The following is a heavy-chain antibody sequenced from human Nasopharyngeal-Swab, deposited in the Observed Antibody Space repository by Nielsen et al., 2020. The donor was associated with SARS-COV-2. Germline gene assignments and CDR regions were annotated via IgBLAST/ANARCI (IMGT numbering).Heavy chain of an antibody. Sequence: SETLSLTCDVFGGSFSTYYWSWIRQPPGKGLEWIGEINHGGTTNYNPSLKSRVTISVDTSKNQFSLKLNSVTAADTAVYYCARYRVITLAYYALDVWGQGTTVSVFS. D-gene: IGHD1-14*01. CDR1: GGSFSTYY. CDR3: ARYRVITLAYYALDV. J-gene: IGHJ6*02. V-gene: IGHV4-34*01. CDR2: INHGGTT.